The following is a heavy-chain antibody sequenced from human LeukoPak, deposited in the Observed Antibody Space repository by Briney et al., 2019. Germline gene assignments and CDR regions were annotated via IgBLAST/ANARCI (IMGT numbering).Heavy chain of an antibody. J-gene: IGHJ4*02. Sequence: GGSLRLSCAASGFTFSNYAMHWVRQAPGKGLEFVSAISSNGDVTYYVSSVKGRFTISRDNSKNTLYLQVDNMRAEDMAVYHCARVQGYYGSGSYPRGTFDYWGQGTLVTVSS. CDR3: ARVQGYYGSGSYPRGTFDY. V-gene: IGHV3-64*01. CDR2: ISSNGDVT. CDR1: GFTFSNYA. D-gene: IGHD3-10*01.